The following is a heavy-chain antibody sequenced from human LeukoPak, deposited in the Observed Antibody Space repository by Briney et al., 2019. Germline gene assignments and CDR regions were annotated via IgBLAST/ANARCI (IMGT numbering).Heavy chain of an antibody. Sequence: ASVTVSCKASGYTFTSYYMHWVRQAPGQGLEWMGIINPSGGSTSYAQKFQGRVTMTRDTSTSTVYMELSSLRSEDTAVYYCARVLPGDTAAIYYYGMDVWGQGTTVTVSS. CDR3: ARVLPGDTAAIYYYGMDV. J-gene: IGHJ6*02. D-gene: IGHD2-2*01. V-gene: IGHV1-46*01. CDR1: GYTFTSYY. CDR2: INPSGGST.